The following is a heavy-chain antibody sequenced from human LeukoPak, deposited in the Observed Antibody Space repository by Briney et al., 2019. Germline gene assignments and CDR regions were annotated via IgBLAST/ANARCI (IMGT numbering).Heavy chain of an antibody. CDR1: GFTFSNAW. D-gene: IGHD3-22*01. CDR3: ARGSNSYDSSDFDH. Sequence: GGSLRLSCAASGFTFSNAWMNWVRQAPGKGLEWVGRIYRKSDGGTTEHAAPVKGRFTISRDDSKNSFYLQMNSLKSEDTAVYYCARGSNSYDSSDFDHWGQGPLVTVSS. CDR2: IYRKSDGGTT. V-gene: IGHV3-15*01. J-gene: IGHJ4*02.